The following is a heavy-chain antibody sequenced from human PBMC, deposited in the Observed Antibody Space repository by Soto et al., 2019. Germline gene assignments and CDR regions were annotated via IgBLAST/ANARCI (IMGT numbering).Heavy chain of an antibody. V-gene: IGHV1-69*01. Sequence: QVQLVQSGAEVKKPGSSVKVSCKASGGTFSSYAISWVRQAPGQGLEWMGGIIPIFGTANYAQKVQGRVTITAAESTSTAYMELSSLRSEDTAVYYCARDGCSGGSCYSYYYYGMDVWGQGTTVTVSS. CDR1: GGTFSSYA. J-gene: IGHJ6*02. CDR2: IIPIFGTA. D-gene: IGHD2-15*01. CDR3: ARDGCSGGSCYSYYYYGMDV.